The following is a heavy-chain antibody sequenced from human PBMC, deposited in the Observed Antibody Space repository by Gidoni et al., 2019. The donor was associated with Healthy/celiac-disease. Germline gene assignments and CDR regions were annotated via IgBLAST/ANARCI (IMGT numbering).Heavy chain of an antibody. CDR1: GGSISSGDYY. CDR2: IYYSGST. J-gene: IGHJ4*02. V-gene: IGHV4-30-4*01. D-gene: IGHD5-12*01. Sequence: QVQLQESGPGLVKPSQTLSLTCTVSGGSISSGDYYWSWLRQPPVKGLEWIGYIYYSGSTYYNPSLNSRVTISVDTSKNQFSLKLSSVTAADTAVYYCARTNSGYDPRSSNFDFWGQGTLVTVSS. CDR3: ARTNSGYDPRSSNFDF.